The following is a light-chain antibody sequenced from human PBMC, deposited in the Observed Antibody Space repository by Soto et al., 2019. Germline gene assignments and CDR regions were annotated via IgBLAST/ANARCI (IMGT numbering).Light chain of an antibody. V-gene: IGLV2-14*01. J-gene: IGLJ1*01. CDR1: GRDIGAYDY. CDR3: CSFTTSYFYV. Sequence: QSALTQPASVSGSPGQTITISCTGSGRDIGAYDYVSWYQQHPGEAPLLIIYGVINPSSGVSHRFSASKSSFTASLTVSGPQDEDEDDYYCCSFTTSYFYVFGTGTKLTVL. CDR2: GVI.